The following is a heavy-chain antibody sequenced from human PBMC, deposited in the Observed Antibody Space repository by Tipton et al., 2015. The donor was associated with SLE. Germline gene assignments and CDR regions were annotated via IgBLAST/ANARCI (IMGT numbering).Heavy chain of an antibody. D-gene: IGHD6-19*01. Sequence: GSLRLSCAASGFTFTNYAMSWVRQAPGKGLQWVSTISNSGGSTYFADSVKGRFTISRDNSKNTLYLQMNSLRAEDTAVYYCAKDQGSSGWYWRTLYYGMDVWGQGTTVTVSS. CDR2: ISNSGGST. CDR1: GFTFTNYA. J-gene: IGHJ6*02. CDR3: AKDQGSSGWYWRTLYYGMDV. V-gene: IGHV3-23*01.